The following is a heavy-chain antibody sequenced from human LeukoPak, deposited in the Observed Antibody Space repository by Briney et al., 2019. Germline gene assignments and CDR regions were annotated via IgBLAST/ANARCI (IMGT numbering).Heavy chain of an antibody. J-gene: IGHJ4*02. Sequence: ASVKVSCEASGYTFINYAISWVRQAPGQGLEWMGWISAHNGDTNYARKFRGRVTLTTDTSTSTAYMELRSLKSDDTAMYYCARDQKRVVGVIDYWGQGTLVTVSS. D-gene: IGHD1-26*01. V-gene: IGHV1-18*01. CDR1: GYTFINYA. CDR3: ARDQKRVVGVIDY. CDR2: ISAHNGDT.